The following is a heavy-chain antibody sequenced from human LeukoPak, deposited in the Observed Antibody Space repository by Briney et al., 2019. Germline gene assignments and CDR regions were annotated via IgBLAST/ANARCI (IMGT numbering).Heavy chain of an antibody. V-gene: IGHV4-39*07. Sequence: SETLSLTCTVSGGSISSRGYYWGWIRQLPGKGLEWIGSIYYSGNTYYNPSLKSRVTIPVDTSKNQFSLRLTSVTAADTAVYYCARETFSEYFQHWGQGTLVTVSS. D-gene: IGHD3-16*01. J-gene: IGHJ1*01. CDR1: GGSISSRGYY. CDR3: ARETFSEYFQH. CDR2: IYYSGNT.